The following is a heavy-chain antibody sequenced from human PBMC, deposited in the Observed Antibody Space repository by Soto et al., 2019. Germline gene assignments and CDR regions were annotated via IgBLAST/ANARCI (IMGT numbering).Heavy chain of an antibody. D-gene: IGHD3-22*01. CDR3: VRDHDGSNF. CDR1: GFTFSDYY. V-gene: IGHV3-11*01. J-gene: IGHJ4*02. Sequence: GGSLRLSCAASGFTFSDYYMSWLRQAPGKGLEWLSYISSSGTTIYYADSVKGRFTISRDNAKDSLYLQMNSLRAEDTAVYYCVRDHDGSNFWGQGTLVTVSS. CDR2: ISSSGTTI.